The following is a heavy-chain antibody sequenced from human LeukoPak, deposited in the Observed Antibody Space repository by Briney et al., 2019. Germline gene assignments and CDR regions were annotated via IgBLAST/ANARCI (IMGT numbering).Heavy chain of an antibody. CDR3: ARALTVAGYYYYYMDV. V-gene: IGHV3-20*04. Sequence: GGSLRLSCAASGFTFDDYGMSWVRQAPGKGLEWVSGINWNGGSTGYADSVKGRFTISRDNAKNSLYLQMNSLRAEDTALYYCARALTVAGYYYYYMDVWGKGTTVTVSS. D-gene: IGHD6-19*01. CDR2: INWNGGST. J-gene: IGHJ6*03. CDR1: GFTFDDYG.